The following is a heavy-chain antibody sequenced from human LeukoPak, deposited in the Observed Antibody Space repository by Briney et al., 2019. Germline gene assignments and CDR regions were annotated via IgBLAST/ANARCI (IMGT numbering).Heavy chain of an antibody. Sequence: ASVKVPCKASGYTFTGYYMHWVRQAPGQGLEWMGWINPNSGGTNYAQKFQGRVTMTRDTSISTAYMELSRLRSDDTAVYYCARVAAMVSSDYFDYWGQGTLVTVSS. CDR1: GYTFTGYY. D-gene: IGHD2-2*01. CDR2: INPNSGGT. V-gene: IGHV1-2*02. J-gene: IGHJ4*02. CDR3: ARVAAMVSSDYFDY.